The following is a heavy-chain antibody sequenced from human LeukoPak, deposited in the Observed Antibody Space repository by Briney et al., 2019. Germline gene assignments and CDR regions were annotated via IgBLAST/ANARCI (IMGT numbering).Heavy chain of an antibody. CDR2: IYYSGST. CDR3: ARILRGVIVTSFDY. J-gene: IGHJ4*02. Sequence: PSETQSLTCTVSGGSISSSSYYWGWIRQPPGKGLEWIGSIYYSGSTYYNPSLKSRVTISVDTSKNQFSLKLRPVTAADTAVYYCARILRGVIVTSFDYWGQGILVTVSS. CDR1: GGSISSSSYY. D-gene: IGHD3-10*01. V-gene: IGHV4-39*01.